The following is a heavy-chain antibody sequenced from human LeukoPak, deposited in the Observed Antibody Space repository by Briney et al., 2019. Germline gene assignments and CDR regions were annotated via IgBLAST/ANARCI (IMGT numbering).Heavy chain of an antibody. J-gene: IGHJ4*02. CDR2: ISSNGGST. CDR1: GFTFSSYA. Sequence: GGSLRLSCAASGFTFSSYAMHWVRQAPGKGLEYVSAISSNGGSTYYANSVKGRFTISRDNSKNTLYLQMGSLRAEDMAVYYCARDRFGESIDYWGQGTLVTVSS. D-gene: IGHD3-10*01. V-gene: IGHV3-64*01. CDR3: ARDRFGESIDY.